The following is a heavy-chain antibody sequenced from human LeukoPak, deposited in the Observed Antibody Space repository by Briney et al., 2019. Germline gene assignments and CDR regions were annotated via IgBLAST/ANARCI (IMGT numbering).Heavy chain of an antibody. CDR1: GFTFSSYS. V-gene: IGHV3-48*01. D-gene: IGHD1/OR15-1a*01. CDR2: ISSNSYTI. CDR3: ARRPGTIAFDI. J-gene: IGHJ3*02. Sequence: PGGSLRLSCAASGFTFSSYSMNWVRQAPGKGLEWVSYISSNSYTIYYADSVKGRFTISRDNAKNSLYLQINSLRAEDTAVYYCARRPGTIAFDIWGQGTMVTVSS.